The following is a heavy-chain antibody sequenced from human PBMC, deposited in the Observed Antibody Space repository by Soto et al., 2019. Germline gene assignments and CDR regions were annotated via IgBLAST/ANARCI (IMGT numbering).Heavy chain of an antibody. D-gene: IGHD4-17*01. CDR1: GGSISSGFYS. Sequence: PSETLSLTCAVSGGSISSGFYSCNWIRQPPGKGLEWIGYIYHSGSTYYNPSLKSRVTISVDRSKNQFSLKLSSVTAADMAVYYCARGVTTVTTFDYWGQGTLVTVSS. CDR3: ARGVTTVTTFDY. J-gene: IGHJ4*02. V-gene: IGHV4-30-2*01. CDR2: IYHSGST.